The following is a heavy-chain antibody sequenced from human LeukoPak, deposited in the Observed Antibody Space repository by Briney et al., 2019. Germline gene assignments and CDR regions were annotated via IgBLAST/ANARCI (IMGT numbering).Heavy chain of an antibody. V-gene: IGHV1-46*01. CDR1: GYTFTSYY. CDR2: INPSGGST. D-gene: IGHD3-22*01. J-gene: IGHJ5*02. Sequence: GASVKVSCKASGYTFTSYYMHWVRQAPGQGLEWMGIINPSGGSTSYAQKFQGRVTMTRDMSTSTVYMELSSLRSEDTAVYYCARDPGSITMIEGWFDPWGQGTLVTVSS. CDR3: ARDPGSITMIEGWFDP.